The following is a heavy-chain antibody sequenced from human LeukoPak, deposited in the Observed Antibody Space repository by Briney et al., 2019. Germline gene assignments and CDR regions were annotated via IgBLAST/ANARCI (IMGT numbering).Heavy chain of an antibody. Sequence: GGSLRLSCAAPGFTFSSYAMSWVRQAPGKGLEWVSAISGSGGSTYYADSVKGRFTISRDNSKNTLYLQMNSLRAEDTAVYYCAKNNMGGSGYYYGMDVWGQGTTVTVSS. CDR2: ISGSGGST. J-gene: IGHJ6*02. CDR3: AKNNMGGSGYYYGMDV. V-gene: IGHV3-23*01. D-gene: IGHD3-16*01. CDR1: GFTFSSYA.